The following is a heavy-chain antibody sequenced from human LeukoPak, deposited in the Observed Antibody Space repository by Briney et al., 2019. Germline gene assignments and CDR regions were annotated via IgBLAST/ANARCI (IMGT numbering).Heavy chain of an antibody. CDR1: GFTFSSYG. CDR2: ISYDGSNK. CDR3: AKSLNPVKVAAADY. D-gene: IGHD6-13*01. Sequence: PGGSLRLSCAASGFTFSSYGMHWVRQAPGKGLEWVAVISYDGSNKYYADSVKGRFTISRDNSKNTLYLQMNSLRAEDTAVYYCAKSLNPVKVAAADYWGQGTLVTVSS. V-gene: IGHV3-30*18. J-gene: IGHJ4*02.